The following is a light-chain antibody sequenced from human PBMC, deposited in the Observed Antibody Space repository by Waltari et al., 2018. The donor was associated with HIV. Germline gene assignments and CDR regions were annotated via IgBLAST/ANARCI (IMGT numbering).Light chain of an antibody. V-gene: IGLV2-8*01. J-gene: IGLJ2*01. CDR1: SNDSGLYTF. Sequence: QSALTQPPSASGSPGQSVPIACSGTSNDSGLYTFVSWYQHHPGKAPKLMISEGSRRPSGVPDRFSGSKSCNTASLTVSGLQAEDEAAYYCSSYAGNNYLLFGGGTKLTVL. CDR3: SSYAGNNYLL. CDR2: EGS.